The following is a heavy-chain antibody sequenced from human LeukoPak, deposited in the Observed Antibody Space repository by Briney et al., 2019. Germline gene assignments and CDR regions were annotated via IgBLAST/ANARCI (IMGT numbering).Heavy chain of an antibody. Sequence: ASVKVSCKASGYTFNRYGMNWVRQAPGHGLEWMGWINTNTGNPTYAQGFTGRFVFSLDTSVSTTYLQISSLKAEDTAVYFCARAFQSLGGLSLPDYWGQGTLVTVSS. J-gene: IGHJ4*02. CDR1: GYTFNRYG. CDR3: ARAFQSLGGLSLPDY. V-gene: IGHV7-4-1*02. CDR2: INTNTGNP. D-gene: IGHD3-16*02.